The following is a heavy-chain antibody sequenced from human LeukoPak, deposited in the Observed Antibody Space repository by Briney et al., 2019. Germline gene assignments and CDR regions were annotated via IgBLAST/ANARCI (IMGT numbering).Heavy chain of an antibody. CDR2: ITASGTAM. J-gene: IGHJ4*02. V-gene: IGHV3-48*02. CDR1: GFTFSSYS. D-gene: IGHD6-19*01. CDR3: ARGTAGYSSGWLSPFDY. Sequence: GGSLRLSCAASGFTFSSYSMNWVRQAPGKGLEWVSHITASGTAMFYADSVKGRFTISRDNAKNSLYLQMNSLRDEDTAVYYCARGTAGYSSGWLSPFDYWGQGTLVTVSS.